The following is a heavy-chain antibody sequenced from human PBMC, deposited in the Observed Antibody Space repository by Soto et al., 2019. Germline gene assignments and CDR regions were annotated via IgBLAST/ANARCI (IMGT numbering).Heavy chain of an antibody. CDR1: GFTFSSYG. D-gene: IGHD2-21*01. CDR2: ISYDGSNK. Sequence: QVQLVESGGGVVQPGRSLRLSCAASGFTFSSYGMHWVRQAPGKGLEWVAVISYDGSNKYYADSVKGRFTISRDNSKNTLYLQMNSLRAEDTAVYYCAKTLRRDDCREGVDIWGQGTMVTVSS. V-gene: IGHV3-30*18. J-gene: IGHJ3*02. CDR3: AKTLRRDDCREGVDI.